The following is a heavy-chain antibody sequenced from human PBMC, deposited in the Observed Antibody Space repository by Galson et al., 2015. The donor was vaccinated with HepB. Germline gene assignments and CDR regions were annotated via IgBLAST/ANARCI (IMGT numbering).Heavy chain of an antibody. J-gene: IGHJ6*02. V-gene: IGHV3-73*01. CDR3: TRPGYGSSWFLDYSHGMDI. CDR1: GFTFSGSG. D-gene: IGHD6-13*01. CDR2: IRNRANNYAT. Sequence: SLRLSCAASGFTFSGSGIHRVRLASGKGLEWVGRIRNRANNYATAYAASVRGRFTVSRDDSKNTAYLQVNSLKTEDTAVYYCTRPGYGSSWFLDYSHGMDIWGQGTTVIVS.